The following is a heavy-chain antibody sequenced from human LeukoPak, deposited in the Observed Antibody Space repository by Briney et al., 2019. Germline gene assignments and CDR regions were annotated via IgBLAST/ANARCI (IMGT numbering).Heavy chain of an antibody. J-gene: IGHJ4*02. V-gene: IGHV3-21*01. CDR2: ISTSSSHI. CDR1: GFTLSSYS. D-gene: IGHD3-10*01. Sequence: PGGSLRLSCAASGFTLSSYSMNWVRRAPGKGLEWVSSISTSSSHIYYADSVKGRFTISRDNAKNSLYLQMNSLRAEDTAVYYCARGRGLPGPLDYWGQGTLVTVSS. CDR3: ARGRGLPGPLDY.